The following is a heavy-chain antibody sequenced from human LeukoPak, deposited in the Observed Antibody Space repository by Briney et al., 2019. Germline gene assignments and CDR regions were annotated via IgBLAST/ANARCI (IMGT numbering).Heavy chain of an antibody. Sequence: ASVKVSCKASGYTFTGYYMHWVRQAPGQGLEWMGRINPNSGGTNYAQKFQGRVTMTRDTSISTAYMELSRLRSDDTAVYYCARMFSGSYWDDAFDIWGQGTMVTVSS. V-gene: IGHV1-2*06. CDR3: ARMFSGSYWDDAFDI. CDR1: GYTFTGYY. D-gene: IGHD1-26*01. J-gene: IGHJ3*02. CDR2: INPNSGGT.